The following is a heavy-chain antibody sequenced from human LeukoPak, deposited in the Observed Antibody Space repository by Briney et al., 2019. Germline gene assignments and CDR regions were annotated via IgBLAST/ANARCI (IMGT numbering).Heavy chain of an antibody. J-gene: IGHJ4*02. V-gene: IGHV1-69*01. D-gene: IGHD3-22*01. CDR1: GGTFSSYA. CDR3: AVDSSGYSYDFDY. CDR2: IIPIFGTA. Sequence: SVKVSRKASGGTFSSYAISWVRQAPGQGLEWMGGIIPIFGTANYAQKFQGRVTITADESTSTAYMELSSLRSEDTAVYYCAVDSSGYSYDFDYWGQGTLVTVSS.